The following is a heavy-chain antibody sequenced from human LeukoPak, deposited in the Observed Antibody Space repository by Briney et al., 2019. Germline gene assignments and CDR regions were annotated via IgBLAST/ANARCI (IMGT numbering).Heavy chain of an antibody. CDR2: IYTSGST. V-gene: IGHV4-4*07. J-gene: IGHJ5*02. D-gene: IGHD3-10*01. Sequence: SETLSLTCTVSGGSISSYYWSWIRQPAGKGLEWIGRIYTSGSTHFNPSLKSRVTMSVDTSKNQFSLKLSSVTAADTAVYYCARDGYYYGSGSYPFDPWGQGTLVTVSS. CDR3: ARDGYYYGSGSYPFDP. CDR1: GGSISSYY.